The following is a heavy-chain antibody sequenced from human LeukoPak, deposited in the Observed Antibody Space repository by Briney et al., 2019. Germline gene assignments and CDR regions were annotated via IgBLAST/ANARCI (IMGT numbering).Heavy chain of an antibody. CDR2: INHSGST. Sequence: SETLSLTCAVYGGSFSGYYWSWIRQPPGKGLEWIGEINHSGSTNYNPSLKSRVTISVDTSKNQFSLKLSSVTAADTAVYYCAREIVGATLFLDYWGQGTLVTVSS. CDR3: AREIVGATLFLDY. D-gene: IGHD1-26*01. V-gene: IGHV4-34*01. CDR1: GGSFSGYY. J-gene: IGHJ4*02.